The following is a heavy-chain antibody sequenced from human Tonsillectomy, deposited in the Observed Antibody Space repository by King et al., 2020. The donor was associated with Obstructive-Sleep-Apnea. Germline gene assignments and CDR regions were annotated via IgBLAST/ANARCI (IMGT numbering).Heavy chain of an antibody. CDR3: AKEVTVYFDY. CDR1: GFTFRNSA. D-gene: IGHD2-21*02. J-gene: IGHJ4*02. CDR2: LSSSGRST. V-gene: IGHV3-23*04. Sequence: QLVQSGGDLVQPGGSLRLSCAASGFTFRNSAMSWVLQAPGKGLEWVSTLSSSGRSTYYADSVKGRLTISRDNSKKTLYLQMNSLRAEDTAVYFCAKEVTVYFDYWGQATLVTVSS.